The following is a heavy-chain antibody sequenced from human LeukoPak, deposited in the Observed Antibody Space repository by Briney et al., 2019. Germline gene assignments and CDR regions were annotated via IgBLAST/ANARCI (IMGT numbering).Heavy chain of an antibody. CDR1: GFTFSTYT. J-gene: IGHJ4*02. CDR2: ISSSSSYI. Sequence: GGSLRLSCAASGFTFSTYTMNWVRQAPGKGLEWVSSISSSSSYIYYADSLKGRFTISRDNAKNSLYLQMNSLRAEDTAVYYCTSPAAPGTFDNWGQGTLVTVSS. V-gene: IGHV3-21*01. CDR3: TSPAAPGTFDN. D-gene: IGHD6-13*01.